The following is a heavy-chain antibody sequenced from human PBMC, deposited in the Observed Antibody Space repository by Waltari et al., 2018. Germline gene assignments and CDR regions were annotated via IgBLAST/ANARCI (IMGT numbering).Heavy chain of an antibody. Sequence: QVQLVQSGAEVKKPGASVKVSCKASGYTFTSYDINWVRQATGQGLEWMGWMNPNSGNTGYAQKFQGRVTITRNTSISTAYMELSSLRSEDTAVYYCARGYGSSSGLFFLGWYYWGQGTLVTVSS. J-gene: IGHJ4*02. V-gene: IGHV1-8*03. D-gene: IGHD6-6*01. CDR3: ARGYGSSSGLFFLGWYY. CDR1: GYTFTSYD. CDR2: MNPNSGNT.